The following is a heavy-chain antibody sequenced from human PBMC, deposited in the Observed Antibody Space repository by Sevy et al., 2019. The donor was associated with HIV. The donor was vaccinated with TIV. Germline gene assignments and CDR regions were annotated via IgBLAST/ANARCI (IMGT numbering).Heavy chain of an antibody. CDR3: AKDGIAARPRGLFYDH. CDR1: GFTFGSYG. V-gene: IGHV3-30*02. CDR2: IRYDGSNK. J-gene: IGHJ4*02. D-gene: IGHD6-6*01. Sequence: GGSLRLSCAASGFTFGSYGMHWVRQAPGKGLEWVAFIRYDGSNKYYADSVKGRFTISRDNSKNTLYLQMNSLRAEDTAVYYCAKDGIAARPRGLFYDHWGQGTLVTVSS.